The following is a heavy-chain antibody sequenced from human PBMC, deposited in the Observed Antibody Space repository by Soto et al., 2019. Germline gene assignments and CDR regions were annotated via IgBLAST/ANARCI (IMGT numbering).Heavy chain of an antibody. D-gene: IGHD2-2*01. CDR2: INPSGGST. Sequence: EASVKVSCKASGYTFTSYYMHWVRQAPGQGLEWMGIINPSGGSTSYAQKFQGRVTMTRDTSTSTVYMELSSLRSEDTAVYCCARGRDIVVVPAATVPSPADYWGQGTLVTVSS. J-gene: IGHJ4*02. CDR1: GYTFTSYY. V-gene: IGHV1-46*03. CDR3: ARGRDIVVVPAATVPSPADY.